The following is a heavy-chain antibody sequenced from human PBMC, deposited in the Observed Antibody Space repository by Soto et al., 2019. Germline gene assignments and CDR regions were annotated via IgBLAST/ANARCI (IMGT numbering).Heavy chain of an antibody. CDR1: GYTFTSYY. CDR3: ARDQGRPLTYYYDRSGPNDAFDI. J-gene: IGHJ3*02. CDR2: INPSGGST. D-gene: IGHD3-22*01. V-gene: IGHV1-46*01. Sequence: SVKVSCKASGYTFTSYYMHWVRQAPGQGLEWMGIINPSGGSTSYAQKFQGRVTMTRDKSTSTVYMELSSLTSEDTAVYYCARDQGRPLTYYYDRSGPNDAFDIWG.